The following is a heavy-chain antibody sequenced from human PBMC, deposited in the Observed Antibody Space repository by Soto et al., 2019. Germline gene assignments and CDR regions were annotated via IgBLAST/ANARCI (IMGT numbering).Heavy chain of an antibody. J-gene: IGHJ4*02. Sequence: QVQLVESGGGVVQPGRSLRLSCVASGFTFSSYGMHWFRQAPGKGLEWVAVTSYDGSNNYYTDSVNGRFTISRDNSKNSRSVQMNRLRAEYTGVYYCAQDVVPMARVDYFDYWVQGTLVTVS. D-gene: IGHD3-10*01. CDR2: TSYDGSNN. V-gene: IGHV3-30*18. CDR1: GFTFSSYG. CDR3: AQDVVPMARVDYFDY.